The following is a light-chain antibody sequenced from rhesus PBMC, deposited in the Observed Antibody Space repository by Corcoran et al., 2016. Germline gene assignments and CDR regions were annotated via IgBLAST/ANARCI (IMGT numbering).Light chain of an antibody. J-gene: IGKJ1*01. CDR2: KAA. V-gene: IGKV1-22*01. CDR3: LQYRISPLT. Sequence: DIQMTQSPSSLSASVGDTVTITCRASQSISSWLAWYQQKPGKAPKLLCYKAASLQSGGPSRFCGDGSGTDFTLTLTSLQPADFSTYYFLQYRISPLTFGQVTKVVIK. CDR1: QSISSW.